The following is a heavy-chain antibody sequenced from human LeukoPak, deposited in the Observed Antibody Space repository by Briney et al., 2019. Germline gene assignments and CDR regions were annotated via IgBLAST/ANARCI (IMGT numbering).Heavy chain of an antibody. Sequence: GRSLRLSCAASGFTFDDYAMHWVRQAPGKGLEWVSGISWNSGSIGYADSVKGRFTISRDNAKNSLYLQMNSLRAEDTAVYYCASRGSGYDLSRFDYWGQGTLVTVSS. CDR3: ASRGSGYDLSRFDY. J-gene: IGHJ4*02. CDR1: GFTFDDYA. D-gene: IGHD5-12*01. CDR2: ISWNSGSI. V-gene: IGHV3-9*01.